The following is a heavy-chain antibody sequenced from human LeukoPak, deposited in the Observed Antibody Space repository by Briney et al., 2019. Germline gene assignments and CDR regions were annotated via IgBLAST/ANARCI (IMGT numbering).Heavy chain of an antibody. J-gene: IGHJ4*02. CDR2: ISGSGGSA. D-gene: IGHD3-10*01. V-gene: IGHV3-23*01. Sequence: PGASLRLSCAASGFTFSSYAMSWVRQAPGKGLEWVSAISGSGGSAYYADSVKGQFTISRDNSKNTLYLQMNSLRAEDTAVYYCAKGVNYGSGSYYSKSRQHYFDYWGQGTLVTVSS. CDR3: AKGVNYGSGSYYSKSRQHYFDY. CDR1: GFTFSSYA.